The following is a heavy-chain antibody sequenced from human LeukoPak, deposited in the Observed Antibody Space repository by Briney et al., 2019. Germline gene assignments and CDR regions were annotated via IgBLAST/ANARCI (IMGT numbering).Heavy chain of an antibody. CDR1: GGSIISSSYY. Sequence: SETLSLTCTVSGGSIISSSYYWGWIRQPPGKGLEWIGSIYYSGSTYYNPSLKSRVTISVDTSKNQFSLKLSSVTAADTAVYYCARHAAGYSSSWYYYFDYWGQGTLVSVSS. CDR2: IYYSGST. D-gene: IGHD6-13*01. V-gene: IGHV4-39*01. J-gene: IGHJ4*02. CDR3: ARHAAGYSSSWYYYFDY.